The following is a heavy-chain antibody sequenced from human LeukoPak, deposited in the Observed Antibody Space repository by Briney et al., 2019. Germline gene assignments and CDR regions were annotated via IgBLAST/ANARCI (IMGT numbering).Heavy chain of an antibody. Sequence: GGSLRLSCAASGFTFSSYAMSWVRQAPGKGLEWVSAISGSGGSTYYADPVKGRFTISRDNSKNTLYLQMNSLRAEDTAVYYCAKDIAVAARGYYFDYWGQGTLVTVSS. CDR2: ISGSGGST. CDR3: AKDIAVAARGYYFDY. CDR1: GFTFSSYA. V-gene: IGHV3-23*01. D-gene: IGHD6-19*01. J-gene: IGHJ4*02.